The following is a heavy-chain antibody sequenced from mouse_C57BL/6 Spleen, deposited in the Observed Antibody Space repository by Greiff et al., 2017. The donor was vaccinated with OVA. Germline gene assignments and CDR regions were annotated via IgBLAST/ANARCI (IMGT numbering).Heavy chain of an antibody. CDR2: IHPNSGST. J-gene: IGHJ2*01. CDR1: GYTFTSYW. D-gene: IGHD4-1*01. Sequence: VQLQQPGAELVKPGASVKLSCKASGYTFTSYWMHWVKQRPGQGLEWIGMIHPNSGSTNYNEKFKSKATLTVDKSSSTAYMQLSSLTSEDSAVYDCARSELGREGYYFDYWGQGTTLTVSS. CDR3: ARSELGREGYYFDY. V-gene: IGHV1-64*01.